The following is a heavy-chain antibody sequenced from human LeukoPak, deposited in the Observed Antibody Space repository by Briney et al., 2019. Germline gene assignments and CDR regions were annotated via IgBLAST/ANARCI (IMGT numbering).Heavy chain of an antibody. CDR2: IIPIFGTA. J-gene: IGHJ5*02. D-gene: IGHD2-15*01. CDR1: GGTFSSYA. CDR3: ARGLGYCSGGSCYSGWFDP. V-gene: IGHV1-69*13. Sequence: SVKVSCKASGGTFSSYAISWVRQAPGQGLEWMGGIIPIFGTANYAQKFQGRVTITADESTSTAYMELSSLRSEDTAVYYCARGLGYCSGGSCYSGWFDPWGQGTLVTVSS.